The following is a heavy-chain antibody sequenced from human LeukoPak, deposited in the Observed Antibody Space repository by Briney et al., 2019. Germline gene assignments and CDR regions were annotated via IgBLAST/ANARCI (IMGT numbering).Heavy chain of an antibody. CDR3: ARNLGYGGNPYFDY. Sequence: SVKVSCKASGGTFSSYAISWVRQAPGQGLEWMGRIIPIFGTANYAQKFQGRVTITADKSTSTAYMELSSLRSEDTAVYYCARNLGYGGNPYFDYWGQGTLATVSS. D-gene: IGHD4-23*01. J-gene: IGHJ4*02. CDR2: IIPIFGTA. CDR1: GGTFSSYA. V-gene: IGHV1-69*06.